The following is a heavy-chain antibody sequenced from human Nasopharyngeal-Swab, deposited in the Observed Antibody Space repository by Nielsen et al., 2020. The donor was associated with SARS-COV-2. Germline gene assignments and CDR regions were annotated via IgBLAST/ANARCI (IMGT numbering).Heavy chain of an antibody. J-gene: IGHJ6*02. V-gene: IGHV4-39*01. Sequence: SETLSLTCTVSGGSISSSSSYWGWIRQPPGKGLEWIGSIYYSGSTYYTPSLKSRVTISVDTSKNQFSLKLRSVTAADTAVYYCARVVTAMGHYYYYGMDVWGQGTTVTVSS. CDR2: IYYSGST. CDR1: GGSISSSSSY. CDR3: ARVVTAMGHYYYYGMDV. D-gene: IGHD5-18*01.